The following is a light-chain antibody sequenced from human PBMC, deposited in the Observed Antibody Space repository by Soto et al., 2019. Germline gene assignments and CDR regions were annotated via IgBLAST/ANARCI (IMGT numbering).Light chain of an antibody. Sequence: QSVLTQPRSVSGAPGQRVNISCTGSNSNIGTGYDVHWYQQLPGTAPKLVIFANYHRPSGVPDRISGSKSGTSASLAITGLQTEDEADYYCQSYDRTLRGYVFGTGTKLTVL. J-gene: IGLJ1*01. CDR2: ANY. V-gene: IGLV1-40*01. CDR1: NSNIGTGYD. CDR3: QSYDRTLRGYV.